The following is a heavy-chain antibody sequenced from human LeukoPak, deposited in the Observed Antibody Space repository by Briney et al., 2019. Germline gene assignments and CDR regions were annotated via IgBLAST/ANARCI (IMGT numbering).Heavy chain of an antibody. CDR1: GFTVSSNY. J-gene: IGHJ6*02. V-gene: IGHV3-66*04. Sequence: SGGSLRLSCAASGFTVSSNYMSWVRQAPGKGLEWVSVIYSGGSTYYADSVKGRFTISRDNSKNTLYLQMNSLRAEDTAVYYCAKQGVRGVLIVASSGGMDVWGQGTTVTVSS. CDR2: IYSGGST. D-gene: IGHD3-10*01. CDR3: AKQGVRGVLIVASSGGMDV.